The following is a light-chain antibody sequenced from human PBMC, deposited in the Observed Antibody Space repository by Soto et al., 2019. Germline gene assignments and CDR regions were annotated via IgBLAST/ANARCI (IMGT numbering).Light chain of an antibody. CDR2: DNN. J-gene: IGLJ1*01. CDR1: SSNIGNNY. Sequence: QSVLTQPPSVSAAPGQKVTISCSGTSSNIGNNYASWYQQLPGTAPKLLIYDNNKRPSGIPDRFSGPKSGASATLGITGLQTGDEADYYCGTWDSSLSAYVFGTGTKVTVL. CDR3: GTWDSSLSAYV. V-gene: IGLV1-51*01.